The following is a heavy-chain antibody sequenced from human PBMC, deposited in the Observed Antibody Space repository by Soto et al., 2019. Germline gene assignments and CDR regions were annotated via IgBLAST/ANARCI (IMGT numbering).Heavy chain of an antibody. D-gene: IGHD3-22*01. CDR3: AKDMEVRYYYDSSGYYGNAFDI. V-gene: IGHV3-9*01. Sequence: GGSLRLSCAASGFTFDDYAMHWVRQAPGKGLEWVSGISWNSGSIGYADSVKGRFTISRDNAKNSLYLQMNSLRAEDTALYYCAKDMEVRYYYDSSGYYGNAFDIWGQGTMVTVSS. J-gene: IGHJ3*02. CDR1: GFTFDDYA. CDR2: ISWNSGSI.